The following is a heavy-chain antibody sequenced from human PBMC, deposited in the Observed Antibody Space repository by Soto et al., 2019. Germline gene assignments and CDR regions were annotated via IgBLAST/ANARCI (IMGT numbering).Heavy chain of an antibody. J-gene: IGHJ6*02. Sequence: PGGSLRLSCAASGFTFSSYGMNWVRQAPGKGLEWVSGISGSGGSTYYADSVKGRFTISRDNSKNTLYLQMNSLRAEDTAVYYCASGRSEYYYGMDVWGQGTTVTVSS. CDR1: GFTFSSYG. CDR2: ISGSGGST. D-gene: IGHD1-26*01. CDR3: ASGRSEYYYGMDV. V-gene: IGHV3-23*01.